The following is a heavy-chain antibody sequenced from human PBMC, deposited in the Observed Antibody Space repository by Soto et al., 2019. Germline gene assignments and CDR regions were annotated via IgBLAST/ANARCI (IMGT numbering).Heavy chain of an antibody. CDR2: ISSSGDTT. CDR1: GFRFSDHS. J-gene: IGHJ4*02. CDR3: ARVPKGSWVTA. D-gene: IGHD2-21*02. Sequence: VQLVESGGGLVSPGGSLTLSCVGSGFRFSDHSMHWVRRAPGTGLQWLSYISSSGDTTHYADSVRGRFTVSRDNAKNSVFLRMDSLRDDDTAMYYCARVPKGSWVTAWGQGTLVTVSS. V-gene: IGHV3-48*02.